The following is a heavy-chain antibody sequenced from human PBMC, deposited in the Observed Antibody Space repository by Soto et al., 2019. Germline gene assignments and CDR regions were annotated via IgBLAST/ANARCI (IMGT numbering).Heavy chain of an antibody. CDR3: AKYSGSFPVFNGLSV. D-gene: IGHD1-26*01. CDR2: ISASSDVA. J-gene: IGHJ6*02. CDR1: GFPFSNSA. V-gene: IGHV3-23*01. Sequence: EVRLLESGGGLVQPGGSLRLSCAASGFPFSNSAMNWVRQSPGKGLEWISLISASSDVAYYAESVKGRFTSSRDNSKNVLYLEMKRLRVEDTAVYYCAKYSGSFPVFNGLSVWCQGITVIVSS.